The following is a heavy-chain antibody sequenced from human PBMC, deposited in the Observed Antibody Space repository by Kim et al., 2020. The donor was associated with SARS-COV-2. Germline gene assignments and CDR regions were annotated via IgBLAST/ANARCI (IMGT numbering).Heavy chain of an antibody. V-gene: IGHV3-43*01. Sequence: GGSLRLSCAASGFTFDDYTMHWVRQAPGKGLEWVSLISWDGGSTYYADSVKGRFTISRDNSKNSLYLQMNSLRTEDTALYYCAKESGGYGSGRSYGMDVWGQGTTVTVSS. CDR1: GFTFDDYT. CDR2: ISWDGGST. J-gene: IGHJ6*02. CDR3: AKESGGYGSGRSYGMDV. D-gene: IGHD3-10*01.